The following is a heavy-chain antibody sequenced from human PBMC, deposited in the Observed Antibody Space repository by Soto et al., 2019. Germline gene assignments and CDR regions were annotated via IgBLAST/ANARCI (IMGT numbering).Heavy chain of an antibody. D-gene: IGHD5-12*01. CDR1: GDSIISNPYY. V-gene: IGHV4-39*07. J-gene: IGHJ4*02. CDR2: MYHDGNT. Sequence: SETLSLTCTVSGDSIISNPYYWGRIRQSPVQGLEWIANMYHDGNTHYNPSLKSRVTMSGDTSKNQFSLNLNSVPAADTAVYYCARDSYSGYHSYDYWGQGILVTVSS. CDR3: ARDSYSGYHSYDY.